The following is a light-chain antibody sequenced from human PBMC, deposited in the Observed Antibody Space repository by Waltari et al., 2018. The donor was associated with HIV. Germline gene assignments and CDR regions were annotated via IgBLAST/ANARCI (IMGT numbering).Light chain of an antibody. CDR1: SSNFWTGYE. Sequence: QSVLTQAPSVSGAPGQRGTNSCPGSSSNFWTGYEVLLYQQLPGTAPKPLIYANNQRPSGVPARFSGSKSATSASLVITGLQAEDEADYYGQSYDSSLNGHVVFGGGTKVTVL. J-gene: IGLJ2*01. CDR2: ANN. CDR3: QSYDSSLNGHVV. V-gene: IGLV1-40*01.